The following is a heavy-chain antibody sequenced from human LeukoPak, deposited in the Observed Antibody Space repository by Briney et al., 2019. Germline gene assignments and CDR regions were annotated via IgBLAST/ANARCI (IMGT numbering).Heavy chain of an antibody. D-gene: IGHD3-10*01. J-gene: IGHJ5*02. CDR2: IHYTGST. CDR3: ARGGYYGSGNDFRFDP. V-gene: IGHV4-59*01. Sequence: SETLSLTCTVSGGSINSYHWSWIRQPPGKGLECIGDIHYTGSTNYNPSLKSRVTISVDTSKNQFSLKLSSVTAADTAIYYCARGGYYGSGNDFRFDPWGQGTLVTVSS. CDR1: GGSINSYH.